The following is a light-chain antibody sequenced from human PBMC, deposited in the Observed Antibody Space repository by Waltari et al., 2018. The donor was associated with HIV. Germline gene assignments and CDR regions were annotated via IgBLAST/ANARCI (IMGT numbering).Light chain of an antibody. Sequence: DIVMTQSPDSLAATLGERATTHCKSSPSILYSSNNKNYLAWYQQKPGQPPKLLLYWASTRQSGFPDRFSGSGSETNFTLTISSLQAEDVAVYYCQQYYNTPRTFGQGTKVEIK. CDR1: PSILYSSNNKNY. CDR2: WAS. J-gene: IGKJ1*01. CDR3: QQYYNTPRT. V-gene: IGKV4-1*01.